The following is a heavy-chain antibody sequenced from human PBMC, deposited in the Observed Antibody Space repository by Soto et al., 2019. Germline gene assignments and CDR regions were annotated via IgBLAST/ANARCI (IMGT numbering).Heavy chain of an antibody. D-gene: IGHD5-12*01. Sequence: PGGALRLSCAVSGFTFSSYAMNWVRQAPGRGLEWVSGIIGSGGSTYYADSVKGRFTISRDNSRNTLYMQMNSLRVEDTAVYYCAKDSDGGLRQANGMDVWGQGTTVTVSS. CDR1: GFTFSSYA. CDR3: AKDSDGGLRQANGMDV. V-gene: IGHV3-23*01. J-gene: IGHJ6*02. CDR2: IIGSGGST.